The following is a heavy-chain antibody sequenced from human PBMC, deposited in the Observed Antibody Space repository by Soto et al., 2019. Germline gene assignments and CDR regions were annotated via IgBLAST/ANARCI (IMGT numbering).Heavy chain of an antibody. J-gene: IGHJ5*02. CDR3: AIQPYTNMWHNWFDP. D-gene: IGHD2-2*02. CDR2: IYSTGSP. Sequence: SETLSLTCTVSGGSISSNSYYWGWIRQPPGKGLEWIGSIYSTGSPYYNPSLKSRVTISVDKSKKQLSLKLSSVTAADTAVYYCAIQPYTNMWHNWFDPWAREPWSPSPQ. CDR1: GGSISSNSYY. V-gene: IGHV4-39*01.